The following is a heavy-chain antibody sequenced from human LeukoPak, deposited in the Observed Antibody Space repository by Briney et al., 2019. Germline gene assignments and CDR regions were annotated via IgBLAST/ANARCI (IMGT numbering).Heavy chain of an antibody. V-gene: IGHV3-74*01. Sequence: QPGGSLRLSCAASGFTFSTHWMHWVRQAPGKGMEWVSRSNSDGSSTSYADSVKGRFTISRDNAKNTLYLQMNSLRAEDTAVYYCAKDLAWTGAVAGREVMYYYYYMDVWGKGTTVTVSS. D-gene: IGHD6-19*01. CDR1: GFTFSTHW. CDR3: AKDLAWTGAVAGREVMYYYYYMDV. J-gene: IGHJ6*03. CDR2: SNSDGSST.